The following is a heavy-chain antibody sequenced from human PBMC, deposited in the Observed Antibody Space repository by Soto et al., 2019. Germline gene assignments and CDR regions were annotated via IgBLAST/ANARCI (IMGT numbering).Heavy chain of an antibody. V-gene: IGHV3-73*01. CDR2: IGSKGETYAT. Sequence: PGGSLRLSCAASGFTFGASALQWVRQASGKGLEWLGRIGSKGETYATTYAASVKGRFTISRDDSKKTAYLQMNSLESEDTAVYYCASVGMWWAGAFDIWGQGTMVTVSS. CDR3: ASVGMWWAGAFDI. J-gene: IGHJ3*02. CDR1: GFTFGASA. D-gene: IGHD2-21*01.